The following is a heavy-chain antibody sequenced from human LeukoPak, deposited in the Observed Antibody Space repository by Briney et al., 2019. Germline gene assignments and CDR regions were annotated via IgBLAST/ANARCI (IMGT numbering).Heavy chain of an antibody. V-gene: IGHV4-59*01. CDR2: IYYSGST. CDR1: GGSISSYY. J-gene: IGHJ4*02. D-gene: IGHD4-17*01. CDR3: ARERAVTTYYYFDY. Sequence: SEALSLTCTVSGGSISSYYWSWIRQPPGKGLEWIGYIYYSGSTNYNPSLKSRVTISVDTSKNQFSLKLSSVTAADTAVYYCARERAVTTYYYFDYWGQGTLVTVSS.